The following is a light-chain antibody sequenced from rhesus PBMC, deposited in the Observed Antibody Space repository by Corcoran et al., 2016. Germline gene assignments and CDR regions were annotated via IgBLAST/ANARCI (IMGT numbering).Light chain of an antibody. J-gene: IGKJ3*01. CDR1: QDISNW. Sequence: DIQMTQSPSSLSASVGDRVTITCRASQDISNWVAWYQQKPGKAPKLLIYRASKWEIGVPSRFSGSGSGTDFTLTFSRLPPDDLATYYCQQPGNSPFTFGPGTKLDIK. CDR2: RAS. V-gene: IGKV1-69*01. CDR3: QQPGNSPFT.